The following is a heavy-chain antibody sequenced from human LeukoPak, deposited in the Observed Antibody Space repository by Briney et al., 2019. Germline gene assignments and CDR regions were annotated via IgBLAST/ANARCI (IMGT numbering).Heavy chain of an antibody. Sequence: SGTLSLTCAVSGGSISSSNWWNWVRQPPGKGLEWIGEIYHSGSTNYNPSLKSRVTISVDKSKNQFSLKLSSVTAADTAVYYCARDYYDSSGYYYYWGQGTLVTVSS. CDR3: ARDYYDSSGYYYY. CDR2: IYHSGST. V-gene: IGHV4-4*02. D-gene: IGHD3-22*01. J-gene: IGHJ4*02. CDR1: GGSISSSNW.